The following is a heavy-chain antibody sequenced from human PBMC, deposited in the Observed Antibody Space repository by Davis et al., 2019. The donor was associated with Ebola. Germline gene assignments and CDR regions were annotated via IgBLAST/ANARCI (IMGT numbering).Heavy chain of an antibody. V-gene: IGHV3-11*01. J-gene: IGHJ3*02. Sequence: PGGSLTLSCAASGFTFSDYYMSWIRQAPGKGLEWVSYISSRGSIIYYADSVKGRFTISRDNAKNSLYLQMNSLRAEDTAVYYCAREDSGYDLGVDIWGQGTMVTVSS. CDR3: AREDSGYDLGVDI. CDR2: ISSRGSII. D-gene: IGHD5-12*01. CDR1: GFTFSDYY.